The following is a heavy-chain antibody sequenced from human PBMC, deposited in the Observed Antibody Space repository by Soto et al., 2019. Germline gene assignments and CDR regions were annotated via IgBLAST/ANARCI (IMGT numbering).Heavy chain of an antibody. CDR2: IYYSGST. J-gene: IGHJ5*02. D-gene: IGHD6-6*01. CDR1: GGSVSSGSYC. V-gene: IGHV4-61*01. CDR3: ARVRLGYSSSSGKWFDP. Sequence: PSETLSLTCTVSGGSVSSGSYCWSWIRQPPGKGLEWIGYIYYSGSTNYNPSLKSRVTISVDTSKNQFSLKLSSVTAADTAVYYCARVRLGYSSSSGKWFDPWGQGTLVTVSS.